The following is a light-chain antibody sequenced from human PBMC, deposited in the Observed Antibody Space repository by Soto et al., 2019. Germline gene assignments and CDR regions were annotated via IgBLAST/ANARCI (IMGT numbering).Light chain of an antibody. CDR2: GAS. Sequence: IVLTQSPGTLSLSPGERATLSCRASQTGNNNYLAWYQHKSGQAPRLLIYGASSRATGIPDRFSGSGSGTDFTLIISRLEPEDFAVYYCQQYGSSPGTFGQGTKVDIK. J-gene: IGKJ1*01. CDR1: QTGNNNY. V-gene: IGKV3-20*01. CDR3: QQYGSSPGT.